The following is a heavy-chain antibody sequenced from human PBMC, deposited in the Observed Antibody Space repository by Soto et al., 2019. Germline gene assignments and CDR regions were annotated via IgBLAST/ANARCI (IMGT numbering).Heavy chain of an antibody. CDR1: GGSISSYY. V-gene: IGHV4-59*08. CDR2: IYYSGST. CDR3: ARLRSILSPTFDY. Sequence: SETLSLTCTVSGGSISSYYWSWIRQPPGKGLEWIGYIYYSGSTNYNPSLKSRVTISVDTSKNQFSLKLSSVTAADTAVYYCARLRSILSPTFDYWGQGTLVTVSS. J-gene: IGHJ4*02.